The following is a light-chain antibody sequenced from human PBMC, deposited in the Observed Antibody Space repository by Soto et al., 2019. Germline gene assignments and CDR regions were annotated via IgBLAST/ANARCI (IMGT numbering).Light chain of an antibody. CDR1: QSVSSSY. Sequence: EIVLTQSPGTLSLSPGERATLSCRASQSVSSSYLAWYQQKPGQAPRLLIYGASSRATGISDRFSGSGSGTDFTLTINRLEPEDFAVYYCQQYGGSPRTFDQGTKVEIK. J-gene: IGKJ1*01. V-gene: IGKV3-20*01. CDR3: QQYGGSPRT. CDR2: GAS.